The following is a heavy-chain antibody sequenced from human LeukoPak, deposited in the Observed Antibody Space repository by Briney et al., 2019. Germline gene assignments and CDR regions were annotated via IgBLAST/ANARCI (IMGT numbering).Heavy chain of an antibody. CDR1: GFTFSSYA. CDR2: ICGSGGST. Sequence: GGSLRLSCAASGFTFSSYAMSWVRQAPGKGLEWVSAICGSGGSTYYADSVKGRFTISRDNSKNTLYLQMNSLRAEDTAVYYCAKWSSSWYYFDYWGQGTLVTVSS. V-gene: IGHV3-23*01. D-gene: IGHD6-13*01. J-gene: IGHJ4*02. CDR3: AKWSSSWYYFDY.